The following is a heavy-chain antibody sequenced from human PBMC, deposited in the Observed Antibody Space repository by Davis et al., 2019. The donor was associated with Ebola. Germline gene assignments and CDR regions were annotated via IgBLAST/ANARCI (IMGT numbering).Heavy chain of an antibody. D-gene: IGHD2-8*02. CDR1: GYTFTTYY. CDR2: INPSGGTT. J-gene: IGHJ4*02. Sequence: ASVKVSCKAFGYTFTTYYMHWVRQAPGQGLEWMGIINPSGGTTSYAQKFQGRVTMTTDTSTSTAYMELRSLRSDDTAVYYCARALGYCTGGVCPYFDYWGQGTLVTVSS. V-gene: IGHV1-46*01. CDR3: ARALGYCTGGVCPYFDY.